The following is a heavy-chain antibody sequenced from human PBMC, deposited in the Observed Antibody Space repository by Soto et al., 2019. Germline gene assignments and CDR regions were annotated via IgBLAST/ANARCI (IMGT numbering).Heavy chain of an antibody. CDR1: GDSLTSHSYY. Sequence: SETLSLTCTVSGDSLTSHSYYWTWVRQPPGKGLEWIGNIYYTGNANYNPSLTGRVTLSVDTSRNQFSLRLTSVTTADTAVYYCARVSDHDPSDYTLIRYFDSWSQGTLITVSS. J-gene: IGHJ4*02. D-gene: IGHD3-16*01. CDR2: IYYTGNA. V-gene: IGHV4-61*01. CDR3: ARVSDHDPSDYTLIRYFDS.